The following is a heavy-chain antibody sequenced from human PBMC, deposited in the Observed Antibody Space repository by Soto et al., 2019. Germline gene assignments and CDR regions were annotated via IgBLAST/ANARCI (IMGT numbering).Heavy chain of an antibody. D-gene: IGHD3-22*01. CDR3: ARTDYYDSSGKEGFDP. CDR1: GFTFSSYW. CDR2: INSDGSST. J-gene: IGHJ5*02. V-gene: IGHV3-74*01. Sequence: WGSLLLSCAASGFTFSSYWMHWVRQAPGKGLVWVSRINSDGSSTSYADSVKGRFTIARDNAKNTLYLQINSLRAEDTAVYYCARTDYYDSSGKEGFDPWGQGTMVTVSS.